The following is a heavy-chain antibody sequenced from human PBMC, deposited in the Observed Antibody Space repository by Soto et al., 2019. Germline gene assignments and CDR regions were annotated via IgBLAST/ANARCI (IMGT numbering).Heavy chain of an antibody. J-gene: IGHJ5*02. CDR2: INPSGGST. Sequence: ASVKVSCKASGYTFTSYYMHWVRQAPGQGLEWMGIINPSGGSTSYAQKFQGRVTMTRDTSTSTVYMELSSLRSEDTAMYYCARHKRHCTNGGCFLNWFDPWGQGTLVTVSS. CDR1: GYTFTSYY. V-gene: IGHV1-46*01. CDR3: ARHKRHCTNGGCFLNWFDP. D-gene: IGHD2-8*01.